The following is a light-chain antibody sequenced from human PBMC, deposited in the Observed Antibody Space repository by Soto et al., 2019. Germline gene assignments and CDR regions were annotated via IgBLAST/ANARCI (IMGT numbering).Light chain of an antibody. Sequence: EIVMTQSPATLSVSPGERATLSCRASQSVSSNLAWYQQKPGQAPRLLIYGASTRATGIPARFSGSGSGTEFTLTISSLQSEDFAVYYCQQYNTLLTFGGGTKVEIK. CDR3: QQYNTLLT. CDR1: QSVSSN. J-gene: IGKJ4*01. V-gene: IGKV3-15*01. CDR2: GAS.